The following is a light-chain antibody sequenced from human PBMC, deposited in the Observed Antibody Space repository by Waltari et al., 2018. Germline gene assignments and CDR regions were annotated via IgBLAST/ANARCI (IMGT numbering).Light chain of an antibody. CDR2: EDN. CDR3: QSYDSSLWV. J-gene: IGLJ3*02. Sequence: NFMLTQPHSVSESPGKTVTISCTGSSGTIASNHVPWYQQRPGSAPTTVIYEDNQSPSGVPDRFSGSIDSSSNSASLTISGLKTEDEADYYCQSYDSSLWVFGGGTKLTVL. CDR1: SGTIASNH. V-gene: IGLV6-57*02.